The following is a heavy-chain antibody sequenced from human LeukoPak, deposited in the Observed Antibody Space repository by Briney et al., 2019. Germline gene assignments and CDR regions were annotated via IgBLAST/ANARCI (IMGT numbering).Heavy chain of an antibody. CDR1: GYTFTTYG. CDR2: ISPYNGNT. D-gene: IGHD1-26*01. J-gene: IGHJ4*02. Sequence: ASVKVSCKTSGYTFTTYGIDWVRQAPGQGLERMGRISPYNGNTDYEQKFQGRFALTADTSTSTAYMELRSLRSDDTATYYCAIIDLSSGFDYWGQGTLVTVSS. V-gene: IGHV1-18*01. CDR3: AIIDLSSGFDY.